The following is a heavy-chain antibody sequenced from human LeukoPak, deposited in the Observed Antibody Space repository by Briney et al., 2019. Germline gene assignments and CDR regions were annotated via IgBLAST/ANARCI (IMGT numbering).Heavy chain of an antibody. CDR2: ISSSSSYI. Sequence: GGSLRLSCAASGFTLSNYNMNWVRQAPGKGLEWVSSISSSSSYIYYTDSVKGRFTISRDNAKNSLYLQMNSLRAEDTAVYYCARGLLLWYNWFDPWGQGTLVTVSS. J-gene: IGHJ5*02. D-gene: IGHD3-10*01. CDR3: ARGLLLWYNWFDP. V-gene: IGHV3-21*01. CDR1: GFTLSNYN.